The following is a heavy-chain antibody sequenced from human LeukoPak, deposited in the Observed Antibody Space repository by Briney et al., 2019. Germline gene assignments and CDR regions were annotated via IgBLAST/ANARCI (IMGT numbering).Heavy chain of an antibody. CDR2: INHSGST. CDR3: ARGRVFILVPAEGLTLFDP. D-gene: IGHD2-2*01. J-gene: IGHJ5*02. Sequence: SETLSLTCAVYGGSFSGYYWSWIRQPPGKGLEWIGEINHSGSTNYNPSLKSRVTISVDTSKNQFSLKLSSVTAADTAVYYCARGRVFILVPAEGLTLFDPWGQGTLVTVSS. CDR1: GGSFSGYY. V-gene: IGHV4-34*01.